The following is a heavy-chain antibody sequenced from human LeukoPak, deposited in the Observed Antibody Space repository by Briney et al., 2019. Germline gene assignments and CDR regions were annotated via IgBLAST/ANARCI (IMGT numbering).Heavy chain of an antibody. CDR2: IVAGSGNT. CDR1: GYTFTSYD. Sequence: SVKVSCKASGYTFTSYDINWVRQARGQRLEWIGWIVAGSGNTNYAQKFQERVTITRDMSTSTAYMELSSLRSEDTAVYYCAAVNPYYYGSGSNFDYWGQGTLVTVSS. CDR3: AAVNPYYYGSGSNFDY. D-gene: IGHD3-10*01. J-gene: IGHJ4*02. V-gene: IGHV1-58*02.